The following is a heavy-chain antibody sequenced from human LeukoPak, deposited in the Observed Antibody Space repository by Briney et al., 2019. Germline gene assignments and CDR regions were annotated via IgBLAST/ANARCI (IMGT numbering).Heavy chain of an antibody. Sequence: GGSLRLSCAASGFTFSSYWMHWVRQVPGKGLEWVSAISGSGGSTYYADSVKGRFTISRDNSKNTLYLQMNSLRAEDTAVYYCAKERFNWGSLDYWGQGTLVTVSS. V-gene: IGHV3-23*01. J-gene: IGHJ4*02. CDR3: AKERFNWGSLDY. CDR1: GFTFSSYW. D-gene: IGHD7-27*01. CDR2: ISGSGGST.